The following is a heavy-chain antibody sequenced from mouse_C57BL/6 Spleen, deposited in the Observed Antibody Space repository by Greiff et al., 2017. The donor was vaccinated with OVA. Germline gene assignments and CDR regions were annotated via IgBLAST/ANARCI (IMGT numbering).Heavy chain of an antibody. J-gene: IGHJ2*01. CDR3: ARDRGTTVPYFDY. D-gene: IGHD1-1*01. V-gene: IGHV5-4*01. Sequence: EVMLVESGGGLVKPGGSLKLSCAASGFTFSSYVMSWVRQTPEKRLEWVATISDGGSYTYYPDNVKGRFTISRDNAKNNLYLQMSHLKSEDTAMYYCARDRGTTVPYFDYWGQGTTLTVSS. CDR2: ISDGGSYT. CDR1: GFTFSSYV.